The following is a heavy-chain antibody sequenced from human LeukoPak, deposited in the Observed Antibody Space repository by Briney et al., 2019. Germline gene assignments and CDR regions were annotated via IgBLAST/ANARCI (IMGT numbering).Heavy chain of an antibody. D-gene: IGHD4-17*01. Sequence: SVKVSCTASGYTFTSNYIHWVRQAPGQGLEWMGGIIPIFGTANYAQKFQGRVTITADESTSTAYVELSSLRSEDTAVYYCARERHDYGDHVGAFDIWGQGTMVTVSS. CDR1: GYTFTSNY. CDR2: IIPIFGTA. J-gene: IGHJ3*02. CDR3: ARERHDYGDHVGAFDI. V-gene: IGHV1-69*13.